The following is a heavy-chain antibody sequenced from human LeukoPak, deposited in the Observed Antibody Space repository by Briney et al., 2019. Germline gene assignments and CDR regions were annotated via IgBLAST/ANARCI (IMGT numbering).Heavy chain of an antibody. D-gene: IGHD4-17*01. CDR1: GGSIRGYY. V-gene: IGHV4-59*01. J-gene: IGHJ5*02. CDR2: IYYSGST. Sequence: SETLSLTCSVSGGSIRGYYWNWIRQPPGKGLEWIGYIYYSGSTNYNPSLKSRVTISVDKSKRQFSLNLTSVTAADTAVYYCARGGDYCNSFDPWGQETRLSVSS. CDR3: ARGGDYCNSFDP.